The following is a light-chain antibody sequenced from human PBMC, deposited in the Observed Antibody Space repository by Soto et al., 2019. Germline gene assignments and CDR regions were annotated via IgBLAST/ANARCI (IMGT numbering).Light chain of an antibody. J-gene: IGKJ5*01. CDR3: QQYNNWPIT. V-gene: IGKV3-15*01. Sequence: EIVITQSPATLPVSQGERVTLSCRASQTVSGDLAWYHHKPGQAPRLLIYDASARALDTPARFAGSGSGTEFTLTISSLQSEDFAVYFCQQYNNWPITFGQGTRLEIK. CDR1: QTVSGD. CDR2: DAS.